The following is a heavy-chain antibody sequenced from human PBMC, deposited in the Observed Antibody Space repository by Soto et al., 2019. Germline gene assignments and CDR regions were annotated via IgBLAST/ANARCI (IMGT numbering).Heavy chain of an antibody. CDR2: VYYTGST. J-gene: IGHJ4*02. CDR3: TRRVRSTGLLDY. D-gene: IGHD4-4*01. V-gene: IGHV4-39*01. CDR1: GNSISGTSSF. Sequence: QLQLRESGPGLVKPSETLSLTCTVSGNSISGTSSFWAWLRQPPGKNLEWIGSVYYTGSTYYNSSLKLRVSISIDTSKNQFSLSLDSVAAADTAVYYCTRRVRSTGLLDYWGQGALVPVSS.